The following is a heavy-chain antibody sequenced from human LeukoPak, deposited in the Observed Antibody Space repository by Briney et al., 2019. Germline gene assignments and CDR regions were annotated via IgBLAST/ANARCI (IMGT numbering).Heavy chain of an antibody. Sequence: GGSLRLSCSASGFTFSTYPMHWVRQAPGKGLEWVSVISGRGVSTYYADSVKGRFTISRDNVKNTLFLQMNSLRAEDTAVYYCARDSGSCDYWGQGTLVTVSS. CDR3: ARDSGSCDY. D-gene: IGHD3-10*01. V-gene: IGHV3-23*01. CDR2: ISGRGVST. J-gene: IGHJ4*02. CDR1: GFTFSTYP.